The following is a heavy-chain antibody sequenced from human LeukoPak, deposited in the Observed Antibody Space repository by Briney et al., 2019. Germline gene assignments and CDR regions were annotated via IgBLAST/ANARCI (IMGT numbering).Heavy chain of an antibody. CDR2: IYYSGST. Sequence: PSETLSLTCTVSGGSVSSGSYYWSWIRQPPGKGLEWIGYIYYSGSTNYNPSLKSRVTISVDTSKNQFSLKLSSVTAADTAVYYCAREGSYGGSDYWGQGTLVTVSS. CDR1: GGSVSSGSYY. V-gene: IGHV4-61*01. J-gene: IGHJ4*02. D-gene: IGHD4-23*01. CDR3: AREGSYGGSDY.